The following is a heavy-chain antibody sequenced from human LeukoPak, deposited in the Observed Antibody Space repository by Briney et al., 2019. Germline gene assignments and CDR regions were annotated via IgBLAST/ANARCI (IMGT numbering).Heavy chain of an antibody. V-gene: IGHV6-1*01. J-gene: IGHJ6*03. Sequence: SQTLSLTCAISGDSFSSNSAAWNWIRQSPSRGLEWLGRTYYRSKWYNDYAVSVKSRITINPDTSKNQFSLQLNSAAPDDTAVYYCARGVAGDYYYYMDVWGKGTTVTVSS. CDR1: GDSFSSNSAA. CDR2: TYYRSKWYN. D-gene: IGHD7-27*01. CDR3: ARGVAGDYYYYMDV.